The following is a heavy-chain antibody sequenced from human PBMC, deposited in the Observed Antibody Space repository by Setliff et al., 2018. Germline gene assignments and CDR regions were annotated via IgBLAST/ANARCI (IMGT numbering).Heavy chain of an antibody. D-gene: IGHD3-3*01. CDR3: ARQVSHYDFWSGYYGYYYYYMDV. Sequence: PSETLSLTCAVYGGSFSGYYWSWIRQPPGKGPEWIGEIDQSGITNYNPSLKSRVTISVDTSKNQFSLKLSSVTAADTAVYYCARQVSHYDFWSGYYGYYYYYMDVWGKGTTVTVSS. CDR2: IDQSGIT. J-gene: IGHJ6*03. CDR1: GGSFSGYY. V-gene: IGHV4-34*09.